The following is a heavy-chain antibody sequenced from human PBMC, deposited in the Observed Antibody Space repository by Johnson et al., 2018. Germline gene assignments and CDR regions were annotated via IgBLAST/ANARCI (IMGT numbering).Heavy chain of an antibody. V-gene: IGHV4-39*07. Sequence: QVQLQESGPGLVKPSETXSLTCIVSGGSISSSSYHWGWIRQTPGKGLEWIGSIYYSGSTYYNPSLKRRVTISGDMSKHQFALKLSSVTAADTAVYYGAREVKGGSYPYYYYMDVWGKGTTVTVS. J-gene: IGHJ6*03. CDR3: AREVKGGSYPYYYYMDV. CDR2: IYYSGST. D-gene: IGHD1-26*01. CDR1: GGSISSSSYH.